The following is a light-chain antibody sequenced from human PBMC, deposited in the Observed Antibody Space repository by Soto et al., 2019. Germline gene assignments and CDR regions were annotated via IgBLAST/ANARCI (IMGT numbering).Light chain of an antibody. CDR3: QQYENLPT. CDR1: QNINNY. J-gene: IGKJ5*01. V-gene: IGKV1-33*01. Sequence: DIQMTQSPSSLSASVGERVTITCQASQNINNYLNWYKQKPGRAPKLLIYDASNLEAGFPSGFRGSASGTDFTFTISRLQPEDIATYYCQQYENLPTFGQGKRLEIK. CDR2: DAS.